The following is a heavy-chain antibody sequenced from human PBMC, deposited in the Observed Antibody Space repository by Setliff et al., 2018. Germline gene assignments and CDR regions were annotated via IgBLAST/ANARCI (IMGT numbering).Heavy chain of an antibody. V-gene: IGHV3-74*01. CDR1: GFTFSTYW. CDR3: AKRGPYCSGGTCHYYFDY. Sequence: SLRLSCAASGFTFSTYWMHWVRQGPGKGLVWVSHIKCDGSNTNYADSVKGRFTISRDNSKNTVYLEMNSLRAEDTAVYYCAKRGPYCSGGTCHYYFDYWGQGTLVTVS. CDR2: IKCDGSNT. J-gene: IGHJ4*02. D-gene: IGHD2-15*01.